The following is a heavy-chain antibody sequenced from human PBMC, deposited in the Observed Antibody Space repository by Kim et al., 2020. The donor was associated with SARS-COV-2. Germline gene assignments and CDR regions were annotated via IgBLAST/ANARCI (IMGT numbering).Heavy chain of an antibody. CDR3: EARQGAVGV. CDR2: FIPLFKTS. D-gene: IGHD3-16*01. Sequence: SVKVSCKASGGSFKNYDISWVRHAPGQGLEWVGGFIPLFKTSNNAQKLQGRVTITADDSTNTAYLELSSLRSEDTGVYYCEARQGAVGVWGQGTSVTVS. V-gene: IGHV1-69*13. J-gene: IGHJ6*02. CDR1: GGSFKNYD.